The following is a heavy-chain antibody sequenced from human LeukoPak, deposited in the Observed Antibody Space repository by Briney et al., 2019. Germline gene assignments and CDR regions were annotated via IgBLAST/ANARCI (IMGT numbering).Heavy chain of an antibody. V-gene: IGHV3-73*01. CDR2: IRSTANGYAT. D-gene: IGHD2-21*02. CDR3: ARDSLYCGGDCYSDGPRWYYYMDV. CDR1: GFTFSGSA. J-gene: IGHJ6*03. Sequence: GGSLRLSCAASGFTFSGSALHWVRQASGRGLEWVGRIRSTANGYATAYAASVKGRFTISRDDSKNTAYLQMDSLKTEDTAVYYCARDSLYCGGDCYSDGPRWYYYMDVWGKGTTVTISS.